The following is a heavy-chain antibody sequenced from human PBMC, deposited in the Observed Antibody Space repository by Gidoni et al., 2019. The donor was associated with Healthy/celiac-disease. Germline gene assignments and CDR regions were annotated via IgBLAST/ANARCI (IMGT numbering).Heavy chain of an antibody. D-gene: IGHD3-9*01. Sequence: QVQLQESGPGLVKPSQTLSLTCTVSGGSISSGAYYWSWIRQPPGKGLEWIGYIYYSGSTYYNPSLKSRVTISVDTSKNQFSLKLSSVTAADTAVYYCARDPFSGILTGRGGRNDDYWGQGTLVTVSS. J-gene: IGHJ4*02. CDR2: IYYSGST. CDR3: ARDPFSGILTGRGGRNDDY. CDR1: GGSISSGAYY. V-gene: IGHV4-30-4*01.